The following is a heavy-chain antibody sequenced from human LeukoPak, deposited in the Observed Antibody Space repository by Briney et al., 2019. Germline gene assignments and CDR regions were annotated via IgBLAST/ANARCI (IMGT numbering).Heavy chain of an antibody. V-gene: IGHV1-8*01. CDR2: MNPNSGNT. J-gene: IGHJ6*03. D-gene: IGHD1-26*01. Sequence: ASVKVSCKASGYTFTSYDINWVRQATGQGLEWMGWMNPNSGNTGYAQKFQGRVTMTRNTSISTAYMELGSLRSEDTAVYYCARAPEWGKANYYYYMDVWGKGTTATVSS. CDR3: ARAPEWGKANYYYYMDV. CDR1: GYTFTSYD.